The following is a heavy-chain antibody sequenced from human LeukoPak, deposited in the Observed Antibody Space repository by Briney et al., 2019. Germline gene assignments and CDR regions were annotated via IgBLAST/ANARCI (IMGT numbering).Heavy chain of an antibody. CDR1: GGSISSYY. Sequence: SETLSLTCSVSGGSISSYYWSWIRQPAGRGLEWIGRIYTSGSTNYNPSLKSRVTMSVDTSKNQFSLKLSSVTAADTAVYYCARDRFPDGYGDYWGQGTLVTVSS. CDR2: IYTSGST. CDR3: ARDRFPDGYGDY. D-gene: IGHD5-24*01. V-gene: IGHV4-4*07. J-gene: IGHJ4*02.